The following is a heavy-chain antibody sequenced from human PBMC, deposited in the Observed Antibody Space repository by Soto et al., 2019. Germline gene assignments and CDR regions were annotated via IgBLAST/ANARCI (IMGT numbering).Heavy chain of an antibody. Sequence: SETLSLTCTVSGGSISSYYWSWLRQPPGKGLEWIGYIYYSGSTNYNPSLKSRVTISVDTSKNQFSLKLSSVTAADTAVYYCARVRGGERLHFDYWGQGALVTVSS. CDR2: IYYSGST. CDR3: ARVRGGERLHFDY. V-gene: IGHV4-59*01. CDR1: GGSISSYY. J-gene: IGHJ4*02. D-gene: IGHD5-12*01.